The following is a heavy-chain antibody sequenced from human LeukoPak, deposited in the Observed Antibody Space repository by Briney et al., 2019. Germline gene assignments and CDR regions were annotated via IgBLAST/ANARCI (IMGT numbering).Heavy chain of an antibody. D-gene: IGHD5-12*01. J-gene: IGHJ4*02. Sequence: TGGSLRLSCAASGFTFSSYGMSWVRQAPGKGLEWVSAISGSGGSTYYADSVKGRFTISRDNSKNTLYLQMNSLRAEDTAVYYCAKDGESGYDFFDYWGQGTLVTVSS. CDR3: AKDGESGYDFFDY. CDR1: GFTFSSYG. CDR2: ISGSGGST. V-gene: IGHV3-23*01.